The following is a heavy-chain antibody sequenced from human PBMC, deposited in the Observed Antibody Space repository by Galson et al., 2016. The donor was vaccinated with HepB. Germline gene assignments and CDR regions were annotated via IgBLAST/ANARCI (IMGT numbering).Heavy chain of an antibody. CDR2: IYYDGSNK. J-gene: IGHJ6*03. Sequence: SLRLSCAASGFTFSSYGMHWVRQAPGKGLEWVTFIYYDGSNKYYADSVKGRFAVSRDNSKNMVYLEMNSLRGEDTAVYYCARRYYYGSAPPYYYMDVWGKGTTVTVSS. CDR3: ARRYYYGSAPPYYYMDV. D-gene: IGHD3-10*01. CDR1: GFTFSSYG. V-gene: IGHV3-33*01.